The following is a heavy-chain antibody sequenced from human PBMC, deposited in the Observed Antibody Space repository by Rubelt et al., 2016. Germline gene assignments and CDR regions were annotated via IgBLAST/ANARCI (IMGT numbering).Heavy chain of an antibody. CDR1: GFTFSSYA. J-gene: IGHJ6*02. Sequence: VQVVESGGGVVQPGRSLRLSCAASGFTFSSYAMSWVRQAPGKGLEWVSAISGSGGSTYYAASVKGRFTISKDKSKNTLYLQMNSLRAEDTAVYYCARNGVAYGMDVWGQGTTVTVSS. D-gene: IGHD2-8*01. CDR2: ISGSGGST. V-gene: IGHV3-23*04. CDR3: ARNGVAYGMDV.